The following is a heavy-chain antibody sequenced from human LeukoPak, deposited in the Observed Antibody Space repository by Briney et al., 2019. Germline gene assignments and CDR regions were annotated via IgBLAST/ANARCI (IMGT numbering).Heavy chain of an antibody. D-gene: IGHD3-22*01. V-gene: IGHV3-23*01. CDR3: AKSWRYYDSSGYYAFDI. CDR1: GISLSNYA. Sequence: GGSLRLSCVVSGISLSNYAMTWVRQAPGKGLEWVSYISERGGSTTYADSVKGRFTISRDTSLNTLYLQMNNLRAEDTAVYYCAKSWRYYDSSGYYAFDIWGQGTMVTVSS. J-gene: IGHJ3*02. CDR2: ISERGGST.